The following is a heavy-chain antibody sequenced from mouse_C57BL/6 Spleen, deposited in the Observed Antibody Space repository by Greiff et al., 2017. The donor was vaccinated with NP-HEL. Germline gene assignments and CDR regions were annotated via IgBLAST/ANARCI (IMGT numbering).Heavy chain of an antibody. Sequence: EVQLQQSGPELVKPGASVKISCKASGYSFTGYFMNWVKQSHGKSLEWIGRINPYNGDTFYNQKFKGKATLTVDKSSSTAHMELLSLTSEDLAVYYCARERYYGSSYGYAMDYWGQGTSVTVSS. J-gene: IGHJ4*01. D-gene: IGHD1-1*01. CDR2: INPYNGDT. V-gene: IGHV1-37*01. CDR3: ARERYYGSSYGYAMDY. CDR1: GYSFTGYF.